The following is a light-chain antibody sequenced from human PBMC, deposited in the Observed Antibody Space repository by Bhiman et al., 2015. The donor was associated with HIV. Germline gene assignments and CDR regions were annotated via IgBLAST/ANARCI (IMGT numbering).Light chain of an antibody. CDR1: SSNIGAGYD. V-gene: IGLV1-40*01. J-gene: IGLJ1*01. CDR2: GNI. Sequence: QSVLTQPPSVSGAPGQRVTISCSGSSSNIGAGYDVHWYQQLPGTAPKLLIYGNINRPSGVPDRFSGSKSGNTASLTISGLQAEDEADYYCTSYTATASFVFGGATKVTVL. CDR3: TSYTATASFV.